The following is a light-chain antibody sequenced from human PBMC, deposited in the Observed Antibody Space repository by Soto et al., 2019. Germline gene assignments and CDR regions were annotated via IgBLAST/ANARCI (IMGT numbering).Light chain of an antibody. CDR2: DDD. Sequence: QSVMTQPPSVSAAPGQRVTISCPGSSSTIGGNSVSWYQQLPGTAPKLLIYDDDKRPSGIPDRFSGSKSGTSATLGITGFQTGDEADYYCGSWDSSLSAYVFGTGTKLTVL. CDR3: GSWDSSLSAYV. J-gene: IGLJ1*01. CDR1: SSTIGGNS. V-gene: IGLV1-51*01.